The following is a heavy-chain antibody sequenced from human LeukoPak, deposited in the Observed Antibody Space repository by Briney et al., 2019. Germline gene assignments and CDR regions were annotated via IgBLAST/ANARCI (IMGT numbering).Heavy chain of an antibody. CDR3: ARDHFGYNSLDY. CDR1: GFTFSSYW. Sequence: GGSLRLSCAASGFTFSSYWMHWVRQTPGKGLVYVSRIKSDGSRTNYADSVKGRFIISRDNAKNTLYLQMNGLRAEDTAVYYCARDHFGYNSLDYWGQGTLVTVSS. D-gene: IGHD5-24*01. J-gene: IGHJ4*02. CDR2: IKSDGSRT. V-gene: IGHV3-74*01.